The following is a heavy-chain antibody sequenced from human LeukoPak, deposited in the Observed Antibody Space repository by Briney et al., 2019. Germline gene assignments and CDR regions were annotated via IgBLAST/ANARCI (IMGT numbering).Heavy chain of an antibody. CDR3: ARKAIVAAGINWFDP. V-gene: IGHV1-8*01. CDR2: MNPNSGNT. CDR1: GYTFSTYD. Sequence: VASVKVSCKASGYTFSTYDINWVRQATGQGLEWMGWMNPNSGNTGYAQTFQGRVTMTRNTSISTAYMELSSLRSEDTAVYYCARKAIVAAGINWFDPWGQGTLVTVSS. J-gene: IGHJ5*02. D-gene: IGHD6-13*01.